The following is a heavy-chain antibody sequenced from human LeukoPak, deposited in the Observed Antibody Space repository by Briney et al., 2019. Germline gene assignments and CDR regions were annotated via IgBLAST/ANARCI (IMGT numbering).Heavy chain of an antibody. D-gene: IGHD5-18*01. V-gene: IGHV4-59*01. J-gene: IGHJ4*02. CDR1: GGSISSYS. Sequence: PSETLSLTCTVSGGSISSYSWSWIRQPPGKGLEWIRYIYYTGSSNYNPSLKSRVSISLDTSKNPFSLRLSSVTAADTAVYYCARRAYSYGHYYYFDFWGQGTLVTVSS. CDR2: IYYTGSS. CDR3: ARRAYSYGHYYYFDF.